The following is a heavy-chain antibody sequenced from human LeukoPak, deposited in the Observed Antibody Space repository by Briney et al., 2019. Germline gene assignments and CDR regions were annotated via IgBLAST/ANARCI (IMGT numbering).Heavy chain of an antibody. CDR3: ARGSAPRYYGYTPFDY. D-gene: IGHD3-10*01. Sequence: GGSLRLSCAASGFTFSSYAMHWVRQAPGKGLEYVSAISSNGGSTYYANSVKGRFTISRDNSKNTLYLQMGSLRAEDTAVYYCARGSAPRYYGYTPFDYWGQGTLVTVSS. CDR2: ISSNGGST. V-gene: IGHV3-64*01. J-gene: IGHJ4*02. CDR1: GFTFSSYA.